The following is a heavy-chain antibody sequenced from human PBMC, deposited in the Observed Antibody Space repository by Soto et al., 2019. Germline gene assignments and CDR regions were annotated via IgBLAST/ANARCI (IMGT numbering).Heavy chain of an antibody. J-gene: IGHJ4*02. CDR2: MNPNSGNT. CDR1: GYTFTGYD. Sequence: QAQLVQSGAEVKKPGASVKVSCKASGYTFTGYDINWVRQATGQGLEWMGWMNPNSGNTGYAQNFQGRVTMTRDNSITTAYMELTSLRDDDSAGYYCAGAKVGTTGIDFWGQGTLVTVSS. D-gene: IGHD1-26*01. CDR3: AGAKVGTTGIDF. V-gene: IGHV1-8*01.